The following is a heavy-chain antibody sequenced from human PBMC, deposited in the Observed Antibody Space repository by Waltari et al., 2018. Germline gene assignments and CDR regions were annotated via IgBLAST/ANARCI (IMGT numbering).Heavy chain of an antibody. J-gene: IGHJ4*02. CDR1: GYSISSGYY. D-gene: IGHD1-1*01. CDR3: ARDSSAAGKYTQFDY. CDR2: IYHSGST. V-gene: IGHV4-38-2*02. Sequence: QVQLQESGPGLVKPSETLSLTCAVSGYSISSGYYWGWIRQPPGKGLEWIGRIYHSGSTYYNPSLKSRVTISVDTSKNQFSLKLSSVTAADTAVYYCARDSSAAGKYTQFDYWGQGTLVTVSS.